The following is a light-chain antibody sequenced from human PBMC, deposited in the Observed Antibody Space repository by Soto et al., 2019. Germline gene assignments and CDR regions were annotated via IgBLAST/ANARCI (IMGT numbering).Light chain of an antibody. CDR3: QKFNTAPLT. Sequence: DIQMTQSPSSLSASVGDRVTITCRASQDISVYLAWYHQQPGKVPKLLIYSASTLQSGVPSRFSGSRSGTDLTLTISRLQPEDVATYYCQKFNTAPLTFGQGTRLEI. CDR1: QDISVY. CDR2: SAS. J-gene: IGKJ5*01. V-gene: IGKV1-27*01.